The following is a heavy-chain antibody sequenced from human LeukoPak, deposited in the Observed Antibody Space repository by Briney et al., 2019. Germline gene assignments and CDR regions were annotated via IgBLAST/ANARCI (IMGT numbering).Heavy chain of an antibody. V-gene: IGHV1-69*13. CDR3: ARDRRPNHGMDV. D-gene: IGHD6-6*01. CDR1: GGTFSSYA. Sequence: SVNVSCKASGGTFSSYAISWVRQAPGQGLEWMGGIIPIFGTANYAQKFQGRVTITADESTSTAYMELSSLRPEDTAVYYCARDRRPNHGMDVWGQGTTVTVSS. CDR2: IIPIFGTA. J-gene: IGHJ6*02.